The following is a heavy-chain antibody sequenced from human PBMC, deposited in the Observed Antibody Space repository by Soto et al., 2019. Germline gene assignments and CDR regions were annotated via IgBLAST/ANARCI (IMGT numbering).Heavy chain of an antibody. Sequence: EVQLVESGGGLVQPGGSLRLSCAASGFTFSSYWMHWVRQAPGKGLVWVSRINSDGSSTSYADSVKGRFTISRDNAKNTLYLHMNSLRAADTAVYYCVRTSLVVAAATREDYWGQGTLVTVSS. CDR3: VRTSLVVAAATREDY. J-gene: IGHJ4*02. CDR1: GFTFSSYW. D-gene: IGHD2-15*01. V-gene: IGHV3-74*01. CDR2: INSDGSST.